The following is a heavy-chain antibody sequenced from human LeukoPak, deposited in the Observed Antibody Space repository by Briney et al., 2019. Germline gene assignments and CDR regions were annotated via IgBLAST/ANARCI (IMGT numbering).Heavy chain of an antibody. V-gene: IGHV3-23*01. CDR2: ISGSGGST. J-gene: IGHJ3*02. CDR1: GFTFSSYA. Sequence: PGGSLRLSCAASGFTFSSYAMSWVRQAPGKGLEWVSAISGSGGSTYYADSVKGRFTISRDNSKNTLYLQMNSLRAEDTAVYYCAKDDRAAAGISQAFDIWGQGTMVTVSS. CDR3: AKDDRAAAGISQAFDI. D-gene: IGHD6-13*01.